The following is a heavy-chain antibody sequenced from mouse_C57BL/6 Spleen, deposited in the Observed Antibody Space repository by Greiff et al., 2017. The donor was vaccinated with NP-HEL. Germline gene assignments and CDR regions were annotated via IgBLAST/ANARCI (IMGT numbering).Heavy chain of an antibody. V-gene: IGHV1-74*01. Sequence: QVQLQQPGAELVKPGASVKVSCKASGYTFTSYWMHWVKQRPGQGLEWIGRLHPSDSDTNYNQKFKGKATLTVDKSSSTAYMRLSSLTSEDTAVYYCAIDGYYDDWGQGTTLTVSS. CDR2: LHPSDSDT. J-gene: IGHJ2*01. CDR3: AIDGYYDD. D-gene: IGHD2-3*01. CDR1: GYTFTSYW.